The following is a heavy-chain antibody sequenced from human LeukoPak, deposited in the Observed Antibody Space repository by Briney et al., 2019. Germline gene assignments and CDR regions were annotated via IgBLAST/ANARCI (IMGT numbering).Heavy chain of an antibody. Sequence: GGSLRLSCAASGFSVSSNYLTWVRQAPGKGLECVSVIYSDSNTYYADSVKGRFTISRDNAKNSVFLQMSSLSGGDTAIYYCARDQGFRYFDPWGQGTLVAVSS. CDR3: ARDQGFRYFDP. J-gene: IGHJ5*02. D-gene: IGHD3-16*02. CDR1: GFSVSSNY. CDR2: IYSDSNT. V-gene: IGHV3-66*01.